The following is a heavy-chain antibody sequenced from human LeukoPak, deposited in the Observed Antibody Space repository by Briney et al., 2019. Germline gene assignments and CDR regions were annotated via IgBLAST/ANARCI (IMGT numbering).Heavy chain of an antibody. CDR2: IYYSGST. J-gene: IGHJ4*02. V-gene: IGHV4-59*01. Sequence: SETLSLTCTVSGGSISSYYWSWIRQPPGKGLEWIGYIYYSGSTNYNPSLKSRVTISVDTSKNQFSLKLSSVTAAGTAVYYCARAGSSGWSPFDYWGQGTLVTVSS. CDR1: GGSISSYY. D-gene: IGHD6-19*01. CDR3: ARAGSSGWSPFDY.